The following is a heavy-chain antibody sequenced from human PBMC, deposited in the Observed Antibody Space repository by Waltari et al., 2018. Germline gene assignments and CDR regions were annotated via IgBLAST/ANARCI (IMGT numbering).Heavy chain of an antibody. D-gene: IGHD1-26*01. CDR2: IYPSGNT. V-gene: IGHV4-38-2*02. Sequence: QVRLQESGPGLVKPSETLSLTCTVSGNSISSPYYWGWIRQPPGKGLEWIGNIYPSGNTYYNPSLKSRVTLSVDTSKNQFSLKLNSVTAADTAVYYCARGPPIVGAMDYWGQGTLVTVSS. J-gene: IGHJ4*02. CDR1: GNSISSPYY. CDR3: ARGPPIVGAMDY.